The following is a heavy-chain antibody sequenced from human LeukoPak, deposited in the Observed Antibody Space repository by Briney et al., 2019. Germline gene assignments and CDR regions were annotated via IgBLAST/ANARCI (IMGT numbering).Heavy chain of an antibody. J-gene: IGHJ4*02. CDR1: GFTFSSYA. Sequence: GRSLRLSCAASGFTFSSYAMHWVRQAPGKGLEWVAVISYDGSNKYYADSVKGRFTISRDNSKNTLYLQMNSLRAEDTAVYYCARVVESYYGSGPWGYWGQGTLVTVSS. CDR2: ISYDGSNK. V-gene: IGHV3-30-3*01. CDR3: ARVVESYYGSGPWGY. D-gene: IGHD3-10*01.